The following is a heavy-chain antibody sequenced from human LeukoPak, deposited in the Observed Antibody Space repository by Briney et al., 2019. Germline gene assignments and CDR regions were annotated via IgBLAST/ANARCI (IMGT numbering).Heavy chain of an antibody. D-gene: IGHD4-23*01. Sequence: GGSLRLSCVASGFTFSKAWMIWVRQAPGKGLEWVARIKTRPEGGTTDYATPVKGRFTISRDDSKNTLFLQMNSLKTEDTALYYCTSSGSRWDYFDYWGQGTLATVSS. V-gene: IGHV3-15*05. CDR1: GFTFSKAW. CDR2: IKTRPEGGTT. CDR3: TSSGSRWDYFDY. J-gene: IGHJ4*02.